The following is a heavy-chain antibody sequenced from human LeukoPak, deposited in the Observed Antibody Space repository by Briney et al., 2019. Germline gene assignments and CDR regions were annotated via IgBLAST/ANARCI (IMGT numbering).Heavy chain of an antibody. CDR3: ASFYYDSSGYYSAFDI. D-gene: IGHD3-22*01. Sequence: ASVKVSCKASGYTFTSYDINWVRQAPGQGLEWMGWMNPNSGNTVYAQKLQGRVTMTGNTSISTAYMELSSLRSEDTAVYYCASFYYDSSGYYSAFDIWGQGTMVTVSS. J-gene: IGHJ3*02. CDR1: GYTFTSYD. CDR2: MNPNSGNT. V-gene: IGHV1-8*01.